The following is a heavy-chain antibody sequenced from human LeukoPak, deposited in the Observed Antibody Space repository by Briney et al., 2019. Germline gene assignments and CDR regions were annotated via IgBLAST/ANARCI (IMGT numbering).Heavy chain of an antibody. V-gene: IGHV3-9*01. J-gene: IGHJ2*01. CDR2: ISWNSGSI. D-gene: IGHD2-2*01. CDR3: AKDMSAAIDWYFDL. CDR1: GFTFDDYA. Sequence: GGSLRLSCAASGFTFDDYAMHWVRQAPGKGLEWVSGISWNSGSIGYADSVKGRFTISRDSAKNSLYLQMNSLRAEDTALYYCAKDMSAAIDWYFDLWGRGTLVTVSS.